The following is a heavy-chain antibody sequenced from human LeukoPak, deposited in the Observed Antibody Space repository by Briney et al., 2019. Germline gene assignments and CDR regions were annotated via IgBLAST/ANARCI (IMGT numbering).Heavy chain of an antibody. CDR1: GFTFSSYW. D-gene: IGHD1-26*01. V-gene: IGHV3-7*01. Sequence: PGGSLRLSCAASGFTFSSYWMSWVRQAPGKGLEWVANIKQDGSEKYYVDSVKGRFTISRDNAKNSLYLQMNSLRAEDTAVYYCARDPPVPWLQYSGSYHDYWGQGTLVTVSS. J-gene: IGHJ4*02. CDR3: ARDPPVPWLQYSGSYHDY. CDR2: IKQDGSEK.